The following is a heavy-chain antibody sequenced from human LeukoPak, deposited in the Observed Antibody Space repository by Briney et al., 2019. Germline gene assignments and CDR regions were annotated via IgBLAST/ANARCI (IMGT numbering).Heavy chain of an antibody. CDR1: GFTFSNYE. D-gene: IGHD6-13*01. J-gene: IGHJ3*02. Sequence: GGSLRLSCAASGFTFSNYEMNWVRQAPGKGLEWVSYISSSGSTIYYADSVKGRFTISRDNAKNSLYLQMNSLRAEDTAVYYCTREALRAAAGIDIWGQGTMVTVSS. CDR2: ISSSGSTI. V-gene: IGHV3-48*03. CDR3: TREALRAAAGIDI.